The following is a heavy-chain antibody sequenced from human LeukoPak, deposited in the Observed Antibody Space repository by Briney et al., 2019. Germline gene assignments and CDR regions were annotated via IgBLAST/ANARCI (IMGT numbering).Heavy chain of an antibody. J-gene: IGHJ4*02. CDR2: IRYDGSNK. CDR3: VTEVSGSFPT. D-gene: IGHD1-26*01. V-gene: IGHV3-30*02. Sequence: GGSLRLSCVASGFTFSNHGMHWVRQAPGKGLEWVSFIRYDGSNKKYADPVKGRFTISRDNSKNTLNLQMNSLRAEDTAIYYCVTEVSGSFPTWGQGTLVTVSS. CDR1: GFTFSNHG.